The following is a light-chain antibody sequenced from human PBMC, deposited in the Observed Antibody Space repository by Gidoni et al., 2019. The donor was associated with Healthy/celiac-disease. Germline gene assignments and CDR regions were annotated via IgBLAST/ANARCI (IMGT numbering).Light chain of an antibody. Sequence: EIVLTQSPGTRSLSPGERATLSCRASQSVSSSYLAWYQKKPGQARRLLIYGASRRAIGIPDRFSGSRSGTDFTPTTSRLQPEDVAVYYCQQYGSSSGPFGQGTKLEIK. CDR2: GAS. CDR1: QSVSSSY. V-gene: IGKV3-20*01. J-gene: IGKJ2*01. CDR3: QQYGSSSGP.